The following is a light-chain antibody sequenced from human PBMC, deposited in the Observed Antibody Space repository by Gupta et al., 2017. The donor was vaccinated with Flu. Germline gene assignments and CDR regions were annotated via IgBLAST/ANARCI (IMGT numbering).Light chain of an antibody. CDR3: GTWDTGRIPEVV. CDR1: SSNIGSNF. J-gene: IGLJ3*02. Sequence: QSVLTQPPSVSAAPGQKVTISCSGSSSNIGSNFVAWYQQLPGAAPKLLIYENDKRPSGSPDRVSGSKSGTSATLGISGLQTGDEADCYCGTWDTGRIPEVVFGGGTKLTVL. V-gene: IGLV1-51*01. CDR2: END.